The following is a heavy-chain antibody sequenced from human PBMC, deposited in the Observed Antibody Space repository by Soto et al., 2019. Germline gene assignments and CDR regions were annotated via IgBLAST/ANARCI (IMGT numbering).Heavy chain of an antibody. J-gene: IGHJ5*02. Sequence: QVHLVQSGVEVKTPGASVKVSCQASGYTFFTYDISWVRQAPGQGLEWMGWISTYSGDTKYAQKFQGRVTMTTDTSTTTAYLELTSLASHDSAVYYCARHHAPTTSESWFALWGQGTLVTVSS. CDR3: ARHHAPTTSESWFAL. V-gene: IGHV1-18*01. D-gene: IGHD5-12*01. CDR1: GYTFFTYD. CDR2: ISTYSGDT.